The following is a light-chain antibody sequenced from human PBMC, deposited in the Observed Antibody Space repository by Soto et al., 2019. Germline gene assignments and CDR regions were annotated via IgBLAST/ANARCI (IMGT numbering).Light chain of an antibody. Sequence: IVMTQSEDTLPVSPGERATLSWRASQSNTEKVVGYQQKSGQAPRLLIYGAFTRAAGVPARFSGSGYGTEFNLTISSLQSEDSAVYFCQQYANWPKTFGQGTKVDIK. V-gene: IGKV3-15*01. CDR2: GAF. J-gene: IGKJ1*01. CDR3: QQYANWPKT. CDR1: QSNTEK.